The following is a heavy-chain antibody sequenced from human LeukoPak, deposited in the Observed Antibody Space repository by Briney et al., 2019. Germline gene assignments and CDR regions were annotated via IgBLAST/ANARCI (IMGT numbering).Heavy chain of an antibody. CDR1: GYTFTTFG. Sequence: ASVKVSCKTSGYTFTTFGINWVRQAPGQGLEWMGWISPYNGNTNYAQKLQGRATMTTDTSTNTAYMELRSLRSDDTAVYYCARDKGRAYSYGYVDYWGQGTLVTVS. D-gene: IGHD5-18*01. V-gene: IGHV1-18*01. J-gene: IGHJ4*02. CDR3: ARDKGRAYSYGYVDY. CDR2: ISPYNGNT.